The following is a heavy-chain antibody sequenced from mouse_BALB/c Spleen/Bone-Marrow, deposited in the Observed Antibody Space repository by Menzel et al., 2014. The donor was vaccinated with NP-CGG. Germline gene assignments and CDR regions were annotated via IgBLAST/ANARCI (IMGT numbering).Heavy chain of an antibody. V-gene: IGHV1-82*01. CDR3: ARFSTVYYFDY. Sequence: QVQLQQSGPELVKPGASVKISCKASGYAFSSSWMNWVKQRPGQGLEWIGRIYPGDGDTNYNGKFKGKATQTADKSSSTAYMQLSSLTSVDSAVYLCARFSTVYYFDYWGQGTTLTVSS. J-gene: IGHJ2*01. CDR1: GYAFSSSW. CDR2: IYPGDGDT. D-gene: IGHD4-1*02.